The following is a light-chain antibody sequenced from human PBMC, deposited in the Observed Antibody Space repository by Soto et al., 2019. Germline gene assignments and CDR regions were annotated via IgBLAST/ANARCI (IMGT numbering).Light chain of an antibody. Sequence: EIVLTQSPATLSLSPGERATISCRASQSVSSYLAWYQQKPGQAPRLLIYDASNMATGIPARFSGSGSGTDFTLTISSLEPEDFAVYYCQQRSNCPLTFGGGTKVEIK. V-gene: IGKV3-11*01. J-gene: IGKJ4*01. CDR3: QQRSNCPLT. CDR1: QSVSSY. CDR2: DAS.